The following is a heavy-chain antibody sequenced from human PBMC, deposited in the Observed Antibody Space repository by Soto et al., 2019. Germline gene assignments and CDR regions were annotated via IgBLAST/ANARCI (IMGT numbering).Heavy chain of an antibody. V-gene: IGHV3-23*01. CDR3: AKDQRGYSSTARIDY. CDR1: GFTFSSYA. CDR2: INGNGGST. J-gene: IGHJ4*02. D-gene: IGHD6-13*01. Sequence: EVQLLESGGGVVQPGGSLRLSCAASGFTFSSYAMSWVRQAPGKGLEWVSSINGNGGSTYYADSVKGRFTISRDNSKNTLYLQMNSLRAEDTAVYYCAKDQRGYSSTARIDYWGQGTLVTVSS.